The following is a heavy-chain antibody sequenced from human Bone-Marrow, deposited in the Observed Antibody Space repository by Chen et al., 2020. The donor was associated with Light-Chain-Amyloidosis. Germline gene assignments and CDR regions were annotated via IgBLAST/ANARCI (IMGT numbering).Heavy chain of an antibody. CDR2: IYPDDSDA. J-gene: IGHJ4*02. CDR1: GYTFPNYW. D-gene: IGHD5-12*01. Sequence: EVQLEQSGPEVKKPGESLKIPCKGSGYTFPNYWIGWVRQMPGKGLEWMGVIYPDDSDARYSPSLEGQVTSSADKSITTAYLQWRSLKASDTAMYYCARRRDGYNFDYWGQGTLVTVSS. V-gene: IGHV5-51*01. CDR3: ARRRDGYNFDY.